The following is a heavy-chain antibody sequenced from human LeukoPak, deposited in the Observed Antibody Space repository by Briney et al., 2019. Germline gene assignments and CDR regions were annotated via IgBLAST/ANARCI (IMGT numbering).Heavy chain of an antibody. CDR2: INQDGSEE. V-gene: IGHV3-7*01. CDR3: VRDGGVGGYDLLDY. J-gene: IGHJ4*02. CDR1: GFTFSNYW. D-gene: IGHD5-12*01. Sequence: GGSLRLSCAASGFTFSNYWMSWVRQAPGKGLEWVAHINQDGSEEHYMDSVKARFIISRDNAKNSLSLQMDSLRAEDTAVYYCVRDGGVGGYDLLDYWGQGTLVTVSS.